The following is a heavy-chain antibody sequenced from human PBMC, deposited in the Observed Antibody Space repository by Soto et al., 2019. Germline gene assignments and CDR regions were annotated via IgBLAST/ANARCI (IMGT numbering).Heavy chain of an antibody. CDR2: IKDDGSEK. J-gene: IGHJ6*03. CDR3: GLVPLAIEGGHYYYYYMDV. CDR1: EIIFSRFV. Sequence: DVQLVESGGGLVQPGKSLRLSCEGSEIIFSRFVMSWVRQVPGKRLEWVASIKDDGSEKYYSDSVKGRFIISRDNARNSLYVQMSRLRAEDKSVYFCGLVPLAIEGGHYYYYYMDVWGKGTKVTVSS. D-gene: IGHD1-26*01. V-gene: IGHV3-7*01.